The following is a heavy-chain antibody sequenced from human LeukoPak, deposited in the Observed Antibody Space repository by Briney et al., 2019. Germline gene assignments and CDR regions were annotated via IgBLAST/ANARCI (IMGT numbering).Heavy chain of an antibody. D-gene: IGHD5-24*01. CDR3: ARILYGDGYNPGDY. J-gene: IGHJ4*02. CDR1: GYTFTSYG. Sequence: ASVKVSYKASGYTFTSYGISWVRQAPGQGLEWMGWISAYNGNTNYAQKLQGRVTMTTDTSTSTAYMELRSLRSDDTAVYYCARILYGDGYNPGDYWGQGTLVTVSS. V-gene: IGHV1-18*01. CDR2: ISAYNGNT.